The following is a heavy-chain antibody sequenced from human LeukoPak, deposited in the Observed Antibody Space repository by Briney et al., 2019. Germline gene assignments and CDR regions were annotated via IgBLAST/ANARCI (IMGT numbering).Heavy chain of an antibody. Sequence: SETLSLTCTVSGGSISSGSYYWSWIRQPAGKGLEWIGRIYTSGSTNYNPSLKSRVTMSVDTSKNQFSLNLSSVTAADTAVYYCARLSSDYSDSWFDPWGQGTLVTVSS. D-gene: IGHD3-22*01. CDR3: ARLSSDYSDSWFDP. J-gene: IGHJ5*02. V-gene: IGHV4-61*02. CDR2: IYTSGST. CDR1: GGSISSGSYY.